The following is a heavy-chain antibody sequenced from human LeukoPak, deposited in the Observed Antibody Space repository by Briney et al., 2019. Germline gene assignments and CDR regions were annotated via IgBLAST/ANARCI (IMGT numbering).Heavy chain of an antibody. CDR3: ARDAGRGDH. CDR1: GFTFSSYW. Sequence: GGSLRLSCAVSGFTFSSYWMSWVRQAPGKGLEGVANIKQDGSEKYCVDSVRGRFTISRDNAKSSLYLQMNSLRAEDTAVYYCARDAGRGDHWGQGTLVTVSS. V-gene: IGHV3-7*01. CDR2: IKQDGSEK. J-gene: IGHJ4*02. D-gene: IGHD3-10*01.